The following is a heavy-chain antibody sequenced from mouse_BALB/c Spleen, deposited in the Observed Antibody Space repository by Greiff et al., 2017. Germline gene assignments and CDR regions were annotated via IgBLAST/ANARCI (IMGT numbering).Heavy chain of an antibody. CDR1: GFTFSNYW. CDR2: IRLKSNNYAT. V-gene: IGHV6-6*02. CDR3: TRSPSYGDYFDY. D-gene: IGHD1-2*01. Sequence: EVMLVESGGGLVQPGGSMKLSCVASGFTFSNYWMNWVRQSPEKGLEWVAEIRLKSNNYATHYAESVKGRFTISRDDSKSSVYLQMNNLRAEDTGIYYCTRSPSYGDYFDYWGQGTTLTVSS. J-gene: IGHJ2*01.